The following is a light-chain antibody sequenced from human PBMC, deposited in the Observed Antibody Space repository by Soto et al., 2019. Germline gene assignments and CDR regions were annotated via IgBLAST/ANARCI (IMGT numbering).Light chain of an antibody. CDR2: GAS. CDR3: QRCGCSPSLT. J-gene: IGKJ4*02. V-gene: IGKV3-20*01. Sequence: EIVLTQSPGTLSLSPGERATLSCRASQSVSSSYLAWYQQKPGQAPRLLIYGASSRATGIPDRFRGSGSGTDFTLTVSRLEPYVLAGYYCQRCGCSPSLTFGGGNKVDI. CDR1: QSVSSSY.